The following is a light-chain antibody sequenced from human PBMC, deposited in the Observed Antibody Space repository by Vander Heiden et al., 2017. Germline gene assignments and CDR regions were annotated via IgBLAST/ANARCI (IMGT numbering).Light chain of an antibody. Sequence: EIVLTRPPPTLPCSPGERPTLSCRASQRVPSYLPGTHRKPGQAPRPLFYDASNTATGIPATLTGSRAQRDFTLTSSLLEPEDFAVYYWQYPSIPLTFGRGTKVEIK. J-gene: IGKJ4*01. CDR1: QRVPSY. CDR3: QYPSIPLT. V-gene: IGKV3-11*02. CDR2: DAS.